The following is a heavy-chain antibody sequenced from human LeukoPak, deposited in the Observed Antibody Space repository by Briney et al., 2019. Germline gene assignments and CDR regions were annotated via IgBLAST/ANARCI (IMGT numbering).Heavy chain of an antibody. Sequence: GGSLRLSCAASGFTFSGSWMHWVRQAPGKGLVWVSRIDSDGDNTVYADSVKGRFTTSRNNAENTLYLHMNSLRAEDTALYYCAKGTVGYYYYGMDVWGQGTTVTVSS. D-gene: IGHD4-23*01. V-gene: IGHV3-74*01. CDR2: IDSDGDNT. J-gene: IGHJ6*02. CDR3: AKGTVGYYYYGMDV. CDR1: GFTFSGSW.